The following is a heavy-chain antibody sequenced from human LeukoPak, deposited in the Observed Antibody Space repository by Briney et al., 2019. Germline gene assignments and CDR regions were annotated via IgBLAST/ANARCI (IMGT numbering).Heavy chain of an antibody. CDR2: IYTSGST. V-gene: IGHV4-4*07. J-gene: IGHJ3*02. Sequence: PSETLSLTCTVSGGSISSYYLSWIRQPAGKGLEWIGRIYTSGSTSHNPSLKSRVTMSVDTSKNRFSLKLSSVTAADTAVYYCARSFASSDAFDIWGQGTMVTVSS. CDR1: GGSISSYY. CDR3: ARSFASSDAFDI.